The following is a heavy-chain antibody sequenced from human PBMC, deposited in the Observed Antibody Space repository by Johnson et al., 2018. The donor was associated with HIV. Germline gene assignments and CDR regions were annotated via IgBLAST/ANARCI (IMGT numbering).Heavy chain of an antibody. CDR1: GIIFSHYG. V-gene: IGHV3-30*18. CDR3: ANDGDDGDEADGTKGAFDI. D-gene: IGHD2-2*01. CDR2: ISYDGTKT. Sequence: QVQLVESGGGVVQPGRSLRLSCAVSGIIFSHYGMHWVRQAPGKGLEWVALISYDGTKTYYVDSVKARFTISRDDARNTLYLQMNSLRVEDTALYYCANDGDDGDEADGTKGAFDIWGQGTMVTVSS. J-gene: IGHJ3*02.